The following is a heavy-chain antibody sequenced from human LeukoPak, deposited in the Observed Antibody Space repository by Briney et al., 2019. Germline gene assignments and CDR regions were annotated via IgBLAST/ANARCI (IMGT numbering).Heavy chain of an antibody. D-gene: IGHD3-3*01. V-gene: IGHV3-30*18. Sequence: PGRSLRLSCAASGFTFSSYGMHWVRQAPGKGPEWVALISYDGSNKYYADSVKGRFTIYRDNSMNTLYLQMNSLRAEDTAVYYCAKGYYDFWSGYYMPGGMDVWGQGTTVTVSS. CDR3: AKGYYDFWSGYYMPGGMDV. J-gene: IGHJ6*02. CDR1: GFTFSSYG. CDR2: ISYDGSNK.